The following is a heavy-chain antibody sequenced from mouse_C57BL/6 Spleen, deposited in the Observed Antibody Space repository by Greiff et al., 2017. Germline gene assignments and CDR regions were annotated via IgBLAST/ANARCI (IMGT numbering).Heavy chain of an antibody. J-gene: IGHJ4*01. CDR1: GYSFTDYN. D-gene: IGHD3-1*01. CDR2: INPNYGTT. Sequence: QLQQSGPELVKPGASVKISCKASGYSFTDYNMNWVKQSTGKSLEWIGVINPNYGTTSYNQKFKGKATLTVDQSSSTAYMQLNSLTSEDAAVYCGGRKGLRYAWDYWGQGTSVTVSS. CDR3: GRKGLRYAWDY. V-gene: IGHV1-39*01.